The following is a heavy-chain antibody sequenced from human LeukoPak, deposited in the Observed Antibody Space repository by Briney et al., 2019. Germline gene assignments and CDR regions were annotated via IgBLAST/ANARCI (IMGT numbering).Heavy chain of an antibody. CDR2: IKSKKDGETT. Sequence: PGGSLRLSCAASGFTFSNVWMSWVRQAPGKGLEWVGRIKSKKDGETTDYAAPVKGRFTISRDDSINTLHLQMNSLKTEDTALYYCTTGAPSGGGYFDSWGQGTVVSVSS. J-gene: IGHJ4*02. CDR3: TTGAPSGGGYFDS. V-gene: IGHV3-15*01. D-gene: IGHD2-15*01. CDR1: GFTFSNVW.